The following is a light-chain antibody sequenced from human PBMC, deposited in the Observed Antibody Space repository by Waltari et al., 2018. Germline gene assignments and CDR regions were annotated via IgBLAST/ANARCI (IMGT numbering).Light chain of an antibody. CDR1: QSVLYNSNNRNY. V-gene: IGKV4-1*01. CDR3: QQYYSRPLT. CDR2: WAS. J-gene: IGKJ4*01. Sequence: DIVMTQSPDSLAVPLGERATINCKSSQSVLYNSNNRNYLAWYQQKPGQPPKLLIYWASTRESGVPDRFDGSGSGTDFTLTITSLQAEDVAVYYCQQYYSRPLTFGGGTKVEIK.